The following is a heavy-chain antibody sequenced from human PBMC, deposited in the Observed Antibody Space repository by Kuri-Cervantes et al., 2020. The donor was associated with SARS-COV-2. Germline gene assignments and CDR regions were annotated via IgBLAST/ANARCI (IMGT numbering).Heavy chain of an antibody. D-gene: IGHD1/OR15-1a*01. Sequence: ASVKVSCKASGGTFSSYGISWVRQAPGQGLEWMGWISAYNGNTNYAQKLQGRVTMTTDTSTSTAYMELRSLRSDDTAVYYCVRADQQYFDYWGQGTLVTVSS. CDR3: VRADQQYFDY. J-gene: IGHJ4*02. V-gene: IGHV1-18*01. CDR2: ISAYNGNT. CDR1: GGTFSSYG.